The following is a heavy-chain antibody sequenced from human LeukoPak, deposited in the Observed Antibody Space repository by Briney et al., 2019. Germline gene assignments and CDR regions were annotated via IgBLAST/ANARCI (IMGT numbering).Heavy chain of an antibody. V-gene: IGHV4-38-2*02. J-gene: IGHJ3*02. CDR1: GYSISSGYY. CDR2: IYHSGST. Sequence: SETLSLTCTVSGYSISSGYYWGWIRQPPGKGLEWIGSIYHSGSTYYNPSLKSRVTISVDTSKNQFSLKLSSVTAADTAVYYCARPRAGYSYTAFDIWGQGTMVTVSS. CDR3: ARPRAGYSYTAFDI. D-gene: IGHD5-18*01.